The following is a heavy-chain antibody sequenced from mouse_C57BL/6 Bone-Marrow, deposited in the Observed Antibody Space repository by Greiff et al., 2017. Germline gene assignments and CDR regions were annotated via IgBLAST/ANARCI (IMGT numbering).Heavy chain of an antibody. V-gene: IGHV5-16*01. D-gene: IGHD2-12*01. Sequence: EVHLVESEGGLVQPGSSMKLSCTASGFTFSDYYMAWVRQVPEKGLEWVANINYDGSSTYYLDSLKSRFIISRDNAKNILYLQMSSLKSEDTATYYSARARPYDDYFDYWGQGTTLTVSS. CDR1: GFTFSDYY. J-gene: IGHJ2*01. CDR2: INYDGSST. CDR3: ARARPYDDYFDY.